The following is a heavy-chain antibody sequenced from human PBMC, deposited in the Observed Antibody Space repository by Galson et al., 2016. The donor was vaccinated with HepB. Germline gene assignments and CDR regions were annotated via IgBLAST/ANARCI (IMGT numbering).Heavy chain of an antibody. CDR3: AKDRGYSYGYLAY. D-gene: IGHD5-18*01. J-gene: IGHJ4*02. V-gene: IGHV3-30*02. CDR2: IWYDGSNK. Sequence: SLRLSCAASLFTFSSYGMHWVRQAPGKGLEWVAMIWYDGSNKFYADSVKGRFTISRDNSKNTLYLQMNSLRAEDTAVYYCAKDRGYSYGYLAYWGQGTLVTVSS. CDR1: LFTFSSYG.